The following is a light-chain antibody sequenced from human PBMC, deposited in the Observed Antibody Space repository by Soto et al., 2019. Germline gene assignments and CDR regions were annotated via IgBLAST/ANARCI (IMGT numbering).Light chain of an antibody. CDR1: QSVSSY. V-gene: IGKV3-11*01. CDR2: DAS. Sequence: IVLTQSPATLSLSAGERATLSCRASQSVSSYLAWYQQKPGQAPRLRIYDASNRATGIPARLSGSGSGTDFTLTISRMEPEDFAVFYCQQYGSSITFGQGTRLEIK. CDR3: QQYGSSIT. J-gene: IGKJ5*01.